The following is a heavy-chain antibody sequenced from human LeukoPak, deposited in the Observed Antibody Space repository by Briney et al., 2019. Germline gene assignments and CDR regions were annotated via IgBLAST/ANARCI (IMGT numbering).Heavy chain of an antibody. CDR2: IYSSGST. V-gene: IGHV4-61*02. J-gene: IGHJ4*02. CDR3: ASGPYSNFKRPLDY. D-gene: IGHD6-13*01. Sequence: SETVSLTCTVSGGSISSGSYYWSWIRQPAGKGLEWIGRIYSSGSTNYNPSLKSRLTLSVDTSKNQFSLKLTSVTAADTAVYYCASGPYSNFKRPLDYWGQGTLVTVSS. CDR1: GGSISSGSYY.